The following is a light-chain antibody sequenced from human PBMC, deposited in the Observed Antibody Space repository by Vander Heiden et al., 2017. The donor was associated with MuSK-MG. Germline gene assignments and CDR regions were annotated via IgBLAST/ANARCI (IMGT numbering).Light chain of an antibody. CDR3: YSTDNSADQIYV. J-gene: IGLJ1*01. CDR2: EDS. V-gene: IGLV3-10*01. Sequence: SYELTQPPSVSVSPGQTARITCSGDALPMQYPYWYQQKSGQAPVLVIYEDSKRPSGIPESFSGSSSGTVATLTISGAQVDDGADYFCYSTDNSADQIYVFGTGTTVTVL. CDR1: ALPMQY.